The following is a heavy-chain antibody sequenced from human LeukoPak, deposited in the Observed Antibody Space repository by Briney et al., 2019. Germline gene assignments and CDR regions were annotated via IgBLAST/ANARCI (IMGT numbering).Heavy chain of an antibody. Sequence: GGSLRLSCAASGFTFSDYYMSWIRQAPGKGLEWVSYISSSGSTIYYADSVKGRFTISRDNAKNSLYLQMNSLRAEDTAVYCCARADERWLQFWDYWGQGTLVTVSS. D-gene: IGHD5-24*01. CDR2: ISSSGSTI. J-gene: IGHJ4*02. V-gene: IGHV3-11*04. CDR1: GFTFSDYY. CDR3: ARADERWLQFWDY.